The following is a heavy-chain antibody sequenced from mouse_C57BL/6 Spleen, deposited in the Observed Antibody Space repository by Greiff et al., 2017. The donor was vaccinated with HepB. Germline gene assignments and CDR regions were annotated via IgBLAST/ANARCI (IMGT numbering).Heavy chain of an antibody. CDR1: GYTFTDYN. V-gene: IGHV1-18*01. CDR3: ARQDYGSSYRYFDV. D-gene: IGHD1-1*01. Sequence: SGPELVKPGASVKIPCKASGYTFTDYNMDSVKQSHGKSLEWIGDINPNNGGTIYNQKFKGKATLTVDKSSSTAYMELRSLTSEDTAVYYCARQDYGSSYRYFDVWGTGTTVTVSS. J-gene: IGHJ1*03. CDR2: INPNNGGT.